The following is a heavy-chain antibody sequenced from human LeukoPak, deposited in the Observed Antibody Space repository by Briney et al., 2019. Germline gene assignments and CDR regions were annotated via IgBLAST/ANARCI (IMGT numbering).Heavy chain of an antibody. CDR1: GGTFRRYA. V-gene: IGHV1-69*13. Sequence: ASVEVSYKASGGTFRRYAISWVRQAPGQGLEWMGGIIPIFGTANYAQKFQGRVTITPDESPNTAYMELSSLRSEDTAVYYCARAGDNYYGSGSYYRVYYFDYWGQGTLVTVSS. J-gene: IGHJ4*02. CDR3: ARAGDNYYGSGSYYRVYYFDY. CDR2: IIPIFGTA. D-gene: IGHD3-10*01.